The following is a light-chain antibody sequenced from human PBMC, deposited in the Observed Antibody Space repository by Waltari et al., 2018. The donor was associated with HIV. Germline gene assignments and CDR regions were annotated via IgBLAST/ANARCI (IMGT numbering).Light chain of an antibody. V-gene: IGLV2-14*01. CDR1: TCHVGADTS. Sequence: QSALTQPASVSGSPGQSLTISCTGPTCHVGADTSLSSYQTHPGKAPKLMIYEVSNRPSGVSNRFSGSKSGNTASLTISGLQAEDEADYFCSSYTSSSTLVFGSGTKVTVL. CDR2: EVS. CDR3: SSYTSSSTLV. J-gene: IGLJ1*01.